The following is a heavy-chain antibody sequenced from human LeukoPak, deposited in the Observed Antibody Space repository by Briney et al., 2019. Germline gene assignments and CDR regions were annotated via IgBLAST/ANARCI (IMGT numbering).Heavy chain of an antibody. CDR1: GFRFNTYD. Sequence: PGGSLRLSCVASGFRFNTYDMSWVRQAPGKGPEWVSFISGNGDSIYDADSVKGRFTTSRDNSKNTLYLQMNGLRAEDTAVYYCAKDGGILKGAFDIWGQGTMVTVSS. CDR3: AKDGGILKGAFDI. D-gene: IGHD6-13*01. CDR2: ISGNGDSI. J-gene: IGHJ3*02. V-gene: IGHV3-23*01.